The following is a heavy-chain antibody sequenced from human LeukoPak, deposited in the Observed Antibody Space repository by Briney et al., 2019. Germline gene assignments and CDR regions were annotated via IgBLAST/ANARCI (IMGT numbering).Heavy chain of an antibody. CDR2: IYHSGST. CDR3: ARLGRVPAATIDY. CDR1: GYSISSGYY. D-gene: IGHD2-2*01. V-gene: IGHV4-38-2*02. Sequence: PSETLSLTCTVSGYSISSGYYWGWIRQPPGKGLEWIGSIYHSGSTYYNPSLKSRVTISVDTSNNQFSLKLSSVTAADTAVYYCARLGRVPAATIDYWGQGTLVTVSS. J-gene: IGHJ4*02.